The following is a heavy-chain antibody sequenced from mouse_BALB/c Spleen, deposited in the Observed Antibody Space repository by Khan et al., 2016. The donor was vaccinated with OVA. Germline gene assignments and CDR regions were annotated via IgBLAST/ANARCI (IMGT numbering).Heavy chain of an antibody. CDR2: IHYSGST. V-gene: IGHV3-1*02. D-gene: IGHD1-2*01. Sequence: EVQLVESGPDLVKPSQSLSLTCTVTGYSFTSGYSWHWIRQFPGNKLQWMGYIHYSGSTNFTPSLKSRLSINRDTSKNQFFLQLNSVTTEDTATYYCARDYYGNWYFDVWGAGTTVTGSS. CDR3: ARDYYGNWYFDV. J-gene: IGHJ1*01. CDR1: GYSFTSGYS.